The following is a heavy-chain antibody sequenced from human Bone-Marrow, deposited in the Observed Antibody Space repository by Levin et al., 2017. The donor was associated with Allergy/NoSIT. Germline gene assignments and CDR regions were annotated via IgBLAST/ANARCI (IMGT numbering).Heavy chain of an antibody. Sequence: GGSLRLSCAASGFTFSSYEMNWVRQAPGKGLEWVSYISSSGTTIYYADSVKGRFTMSRDNAKNSLYLQMNSLRAEDTAVYYCARGAARTEFDYWGQGTLVTVSS. D-gene: IGHD3/OR15-3a*01. J-gene: IGHJ4*02. CDR1: GFTFSSYE. CDR2: ISSSGTTI. V-gene: IGHV3-48*03. CDR3: ARGAARTEFDY.